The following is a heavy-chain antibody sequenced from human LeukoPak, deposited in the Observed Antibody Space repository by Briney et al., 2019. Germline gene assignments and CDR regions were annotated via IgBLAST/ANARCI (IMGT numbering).Heavy chain of an antibody. Sequence: GGSLRLSCAASGFTFSSYAMSWVRQAPGKGLEWVSAISGSGGSTYYADSVKGRFTISRDNSKNTLYLQMNSLRAEDTAVYYCAIIPIVPANYYYYYMDVWGKGTTVTVSS. J-gene: IGHJ6*03. CDR3: AIIPIVPANYYYYYMDV. CDR2: ISGSGGST. CDR1: GFTFSSYA. V-gene: IGHV3-23*01. D-gene: IGHD2-2*01.